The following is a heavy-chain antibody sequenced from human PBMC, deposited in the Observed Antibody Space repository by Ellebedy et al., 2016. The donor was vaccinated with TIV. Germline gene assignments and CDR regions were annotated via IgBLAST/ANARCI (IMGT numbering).Heavy chain of an antibody. J-gene: IGHJ3*01. Sequence: AASVKVSCKTSGYTFTAYYIHWVRQAPGQGLEWMGWIHPNSYATKYGQKFQGRVTLTRDTSTRTVYMELSRMRSEDTAVYYCATTTVVDHTVFKVWGQGTMVTVSS. CDR1: GYTFTAYY. D-gene: IGHD4-23*01. CDR2: IHPNSYAT. CDR3: ATTTVVDHTVFKV. V-gene: IGHV1-2*02.